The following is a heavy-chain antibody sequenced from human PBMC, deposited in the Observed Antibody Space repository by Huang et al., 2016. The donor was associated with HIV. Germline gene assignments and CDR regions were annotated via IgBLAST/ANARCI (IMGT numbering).Heavy chain of an antibody. CDR1: GNTFTSFQ. Sequence: QVHLVQSGAEVREPGASVKVSCRPSGNTFTSFQLHWVRQAPGQGPGWMGKFIAGCGMKTYAEKFQGRISMTRDRSTGTIFLEWRSLRSEDTAMYYCARVQPPHGRNPLDIWGQGTLITVSS. J-gene: IGHJ3*02. V-gene: IGHV1-46*03. CDR3: ARVQPPHGRNPLDI. CDR2: FIAGCGMK.